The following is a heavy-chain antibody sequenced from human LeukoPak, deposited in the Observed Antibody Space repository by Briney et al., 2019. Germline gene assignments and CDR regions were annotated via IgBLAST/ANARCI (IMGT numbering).Heavy chain of an antibody. Sequence: PSETLSLTCTVSGGTFSSGGNNWSWIRQHPGRGLEWIGSIYYSGSTYYNPSLKSRVTISVDTPKNQFSLKLSSVTAAATAAYYCAAQPDYSRAFDYWGQGTLVTVSS. J-gene: IGHJ4*02. CDR1: GGTFSSGGNN. V-gene: IGHV4-31*03. CDR3: AAQPDYSRAFDY. D-gene: IGHD3-16*01. CDR2: IYYSGST.